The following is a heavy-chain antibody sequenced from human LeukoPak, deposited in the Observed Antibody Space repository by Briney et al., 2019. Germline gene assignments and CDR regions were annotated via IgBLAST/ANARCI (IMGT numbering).Heavy chain of an antibody. J-gene: IGHJ6*02. Sequence: ASETLSLTCTVSGGSISSYYWSWIRQPPGKGLEWIGYIYYSGSTNYNPSLKSRVTISVDTSKNQFSLKLSSVTAADTAVYYCARHVRTTVTTNYYYGMDVWGQGTTVTVSS. CDR3: ARHVRTTVTTNYYYGMDV. D-gene: IGHD4-17*01. CDR1: GGSISSYY. CDR2: IYYSGST. V-gene: IGHV4-59*08.